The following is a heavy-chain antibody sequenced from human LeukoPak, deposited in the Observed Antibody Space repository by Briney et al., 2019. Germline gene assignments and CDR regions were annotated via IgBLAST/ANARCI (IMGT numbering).Heavy chain of an antibody. Sequence: GGSLRLSCAASGFTLNNYNMNWVRQAQGKGLEWVSSITGSGGRTYYGDSVKGRFTISRDNSKNTMYLQMNSLRAEDTAVYYCAKNNPIVAAAGDYFDYWGQGTLVTVSS. CDR3: AKNNPIVAAAGDYFDY. V-gene: IGHV3-23*01. J-gene: IGHJ4*02. CDR2: ITGSGGRT. CDR1: GFTLNNYN. D-gene: IGHD6-13*01.